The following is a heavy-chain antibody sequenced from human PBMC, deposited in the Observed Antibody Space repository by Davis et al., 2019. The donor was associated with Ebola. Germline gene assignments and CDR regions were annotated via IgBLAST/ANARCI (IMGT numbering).Heavy chain of an antibody. V-gene: IGHV3-11*01. Sequence: GESLKISCAASGFTFSDYYMSWIRQAPGKGLEWVSYISSSGSTIYYADSVKGRFTISRDNAKNSLYLQMNSLRAEDTAVYYCARDLGYYGSGNTFFWGQGTLVTVSS. J-gene: IGHJ4*02. D-gene: IGHD3-10*01. CDR2: ISSSGSTI. CDR3: ARDLGYYGSGNTFF. CDR1: GFTFSDYY.